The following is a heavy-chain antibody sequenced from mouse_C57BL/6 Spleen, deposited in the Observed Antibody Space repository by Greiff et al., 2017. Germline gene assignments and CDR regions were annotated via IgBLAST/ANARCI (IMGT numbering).Heavy chain of an antibody. Sequence: SGAELVKPGASVTLSCTASGFYIKDYYMHWVKQRTEQGLEWIGRIDPEDGATKYAPKFQGKATITADTSSNTAYLQLSSLTSEDTAVYYCARGRYYGSSYGWFAYWGQGTLVTVSA. CDR1: GFYIKDYY. J-gene: IGHJ3*01. V-gene: IGHV14-2*01. CDR2: IDPEDGAT. CDR3: ARGRYYGSSYGWFAY. D-gene: IGHD1-1*01.